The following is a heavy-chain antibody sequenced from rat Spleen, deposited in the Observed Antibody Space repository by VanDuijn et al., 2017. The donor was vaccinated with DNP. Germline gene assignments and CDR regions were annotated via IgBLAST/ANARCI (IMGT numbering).Heavy chain of an antibody. CDR2: LSYNGGTP. D-gene: IGHD1-12*01. J-gene: IGHJ4*01. CDR3: ARHRTIMPYYYAMDA. Sequence: EVLLVESDGGLVQPGRSLKLSCAVSGFTFSDYYMAWVRQAPAKGLEWVATLSYNGGTPYYRDSVKGRFTISRDNAQSTLYLQMDSLRSEDTATYYCARHRTIMPYYYAMDAWGQGASATVSS. CDR1: GFTFSDYY. V-gene: IGHV5-7*01.